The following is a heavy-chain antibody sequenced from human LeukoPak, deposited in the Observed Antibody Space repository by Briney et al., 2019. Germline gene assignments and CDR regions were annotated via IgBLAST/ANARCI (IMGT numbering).Heavy chain of an antibody. D-gene: IGHD6-19*01. CDR2: INHSGST. J-gene: IGHJ4*02. CDR1: GGSFSGYY. CDR3: ATSSVAGPTAAY. V-gene: IGHV4-34*01. Sequence: SETLSLTCAVYGGSFSGYYWSWIRQPPGKGVEWIGEINHSGSTNYNPSLKSRVTISVDTSKNQFSLKLSSVTAADTAVYYCATSSVAGPTAAYWGQGTLVTVSS.